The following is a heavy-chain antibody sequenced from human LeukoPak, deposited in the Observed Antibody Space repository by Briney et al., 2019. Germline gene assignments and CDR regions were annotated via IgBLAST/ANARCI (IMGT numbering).Heavy chain of an antibody. CDR1: GFTFSLYW. J-gene: IGHJ4*02. V-gene: IGHV3-74*01. CDR3: ARDFYLGQQLDY. D-gene: IGHD6-13*01. Sequence: GGSLRLSCAASGFTFSLYWMSWVRQAPGKGLEWVSRINSDGINTSYADSVKGRFTISRDNAKNTLNLQMNSLRAEDTAVYYCARDFYLGQQLDYWGQGTLVTVSS. CDR2: INSDGINT.